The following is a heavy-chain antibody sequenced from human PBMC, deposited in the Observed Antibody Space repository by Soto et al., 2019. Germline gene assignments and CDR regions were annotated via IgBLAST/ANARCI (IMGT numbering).Heavy chain of an antibody. Sequence: PSETLSLTCAVYGGSFSGYYWSWIRQPPGKGLEWIGEVNHSGSTNYNPSLKSRVTISVDTSKNQFSLKLSSVTAADTAVYYCARGRKQWLVRGENYFDYWGQGTLVTVSS. CDR2: VNHSGST. D-gene: IGHD6-19*01. CDR3: ARGRKQWLVRGENYFDY. CDR1: GGSFSGYY. J-gene: IGHJ4*02. V-gene: IGHV4-34*01.